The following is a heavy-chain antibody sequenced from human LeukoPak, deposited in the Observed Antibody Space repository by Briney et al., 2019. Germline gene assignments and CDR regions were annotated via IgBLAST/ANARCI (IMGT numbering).Heavy chain of an antibody. J-gene: IGHJ4*02. V-gene: IGHV4-38-2*02. CDR2: IYHSGST. CDR1: GYSISSGYY. CDR3: ARDRSVYGGNPDY. D-gene: IGHD4-23*01. Sequence: SETLSLTCTVSGYSISSGYYWGWNRQPPGKGLEWIGSIYHSGSTYYNPSLKSRVTISVDTSKNQFSLKLSSVTAADTAVYYCARDRSVYGGNPDYWGQGTLVTVSS.